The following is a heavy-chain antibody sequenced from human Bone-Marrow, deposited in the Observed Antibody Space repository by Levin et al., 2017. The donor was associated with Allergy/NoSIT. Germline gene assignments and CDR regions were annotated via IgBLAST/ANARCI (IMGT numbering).Heavy chain of an antibody. V-gene: IGHV3-11*01. Sequence: PGGSLRLSCAATGFSFSDHYMTWIRQAPGKGLEWISYIHPSGSATYYTDSVKGRFTISRDNAKNSLFLQMNSLSAEDTALYFCARDVGSIYSPPNRGTFVIWGQGTMVTV. D-gene: IGHD2-21*01. CDR3: ARDVGSIYSPPNRGTFVI. CDR2: IHPSGSAT. CDR1: GFSFSDHY. J-gene: IGHJ3*02.